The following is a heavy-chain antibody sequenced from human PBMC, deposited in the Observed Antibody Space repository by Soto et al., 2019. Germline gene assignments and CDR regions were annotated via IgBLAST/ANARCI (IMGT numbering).Heavy chain of an antibody. D-gene: IGHD4-17*01. J-gene: IGHJ2*01. CDR3: AKDSVTTVTHPWYFDL. CDR2: ISWNSGSI. CDR1: GFTFDDYA. V-gene: IGHV3-9*01. Sequence: EVQLVESGGGLVQPGRSLRLSCAASGFTFDDYAMHWVRQAPGKGLEWVSGISWNSGSIGYADSVKGRFTISRDNAKNXLYLQMNSLRAEDTALYYCAKDSVTTVTHPWYFDLWGRGTLVTVSS.